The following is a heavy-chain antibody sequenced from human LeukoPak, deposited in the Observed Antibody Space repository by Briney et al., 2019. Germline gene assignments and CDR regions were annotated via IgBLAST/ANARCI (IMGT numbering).Heavy chain of an antibody. CDR1: GGSFSSGYSC. D-gene: IGHD3-22*01. Sequence: SETLSLTCSISGGSFSSGYSCWGWVRQPPGKGLEWIGTLCYSGNIYYNPSVKSPVPISIDTAKSQFFLKLTSVTAADTALYYCARINSHSDNYYYPWFDPWGQGILVTVSS. V-gene: IGHV4-39*07. CDR3: ARINSHSDNYYYPWFDP. J-gene: IGHJ5*02. CDR2: LCYSGNI.